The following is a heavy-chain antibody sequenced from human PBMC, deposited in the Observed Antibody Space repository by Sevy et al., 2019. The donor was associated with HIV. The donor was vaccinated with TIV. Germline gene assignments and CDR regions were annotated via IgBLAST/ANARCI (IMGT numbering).Heavy chain of an antibody. Sequence: ASVKVSCKASGGTFSSYAISWVRQAPGQGLEWMGGIIPIFGTANYAQKFQGSVTITADESTSTAYMELSSLRSEDTAVYYCARDQDIVVVPAAIRGYYYYGMDVWGQGTTVTVSS. J-gene: IGHJ6*02. V-gene: IGHV1-69*13. D-gene: IGHD2-2*02. CDR2: IIPIFGTA. CDR1: GGTFSSYA. CDR3: ARDQDIVVVPAAIRGYYYYGMDV.